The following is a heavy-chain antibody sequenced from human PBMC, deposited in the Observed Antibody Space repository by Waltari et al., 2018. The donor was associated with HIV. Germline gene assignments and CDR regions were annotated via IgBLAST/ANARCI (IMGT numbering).Heavy chain of an antibody. D-gene: IGHD3-22*01. Sequence: EVKLVKTEGSLVQQRETLRPSCTASGITFRSNEMNWVSQTPGKGLQWVSTISGSGSHTYYADSAKGRFTISRDNSENTLFLQMTRLRVEDTARYFCAKDFDTSGLPYVVIDSWGQGTLVTVSS. CDR1: GITFRSNE. CDR2: ISGSGSHT. V-gene: IGHV3-23*04. J-gene: IGHJ4*02. CDR3: AKDFDTSGLPYVVIDS.